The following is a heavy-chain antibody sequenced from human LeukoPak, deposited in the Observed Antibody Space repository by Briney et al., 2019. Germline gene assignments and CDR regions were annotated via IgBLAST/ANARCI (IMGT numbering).Heavy chain of an antibody. CDR3: AKVQAAAGIDY. J-gene: IGHJ4*02. V-gene: IGHV3-33*06. Sequence: GGSLRLSCAASKFTFKNYGMHWVRQAPGKGLEWVGVIWYDGSNKYYADSVQGRFTISRDNSKNMLYLQMDSLRVEDTAVYYCAKVQAAAGIDYWGQGTLVTVSS. D-gene: IGHD6-13*01. CDR2: IWYDGSNK. CDR1: KFTFKNYG.